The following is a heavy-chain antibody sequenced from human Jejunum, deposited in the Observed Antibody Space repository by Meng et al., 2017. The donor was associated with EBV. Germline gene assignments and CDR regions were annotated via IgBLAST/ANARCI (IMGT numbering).Heavy chain of an antibody. CDR2: ITYSGGTT. CDR3: AKESSATKFFDY. J-gene: IGHJ4*02. D-gene: IGHD3-22*01. CDR1: GFTFITSD. Sequence: PLFVSGGGSVRPGGSWVPACAASGFTFITSDMIWVRQAPGMGLQWVSGITYSGGTTYYADSVKGRFTISRDNSKNTVSLQMNSLRAEDTAVYYCAKESSATKFFDYWGQGTLVTVSS. V-gene: IGHV3-23*01.